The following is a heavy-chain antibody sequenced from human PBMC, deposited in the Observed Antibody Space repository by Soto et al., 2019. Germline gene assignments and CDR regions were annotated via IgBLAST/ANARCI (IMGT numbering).Heavy chain of an antibody. J-gene: IGHJ4*02. V-gene: IGHV1-46*01. CDR3: ARGLAAGDY. CDR2: INPNGGST. D-gene: IGHD6-13*01. CDR1: GYTFTNYY. Sequence: QVRLVQSGAEVKKPGASVKLSCKASGYTFTNYYIHWVRQAPGQGLEWMARINPNGGSTNYAQKFQGRVTLTRDTTTSTVYMDLSSLTSEDTAVYYCARGLAAGDYWGQGTLVTVSS.